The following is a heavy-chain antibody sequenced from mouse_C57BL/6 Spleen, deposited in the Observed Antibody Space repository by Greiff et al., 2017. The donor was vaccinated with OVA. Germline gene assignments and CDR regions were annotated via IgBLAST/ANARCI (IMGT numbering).Heavy chain of an antibody. CDR1: GYTFTSYW. CDR2: IYPGSGST. Sequence: QVQLQQPGAELVKPGASVKMSCKASGYTFTSYWITWVKQRPGQGFEWIGGIYPGSGSTNYNEKFKSKATLTVDTSSSTAYMQLSSLTSEDSAVYYCARSGPITTVVANYAMDYWGQGTSVTVSS. J-gene: IGHJ4*01. V-gene: IGHV1-55*01. D-gene: IGHD1-1*01. CDR3: ARSGPITTVVANYAMDY.